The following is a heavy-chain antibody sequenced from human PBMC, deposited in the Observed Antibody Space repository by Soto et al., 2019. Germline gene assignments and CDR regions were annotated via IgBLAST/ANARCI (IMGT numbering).Heavy chain of an antibody. CDR3: GVVGSNAKLYYYYGMDV. D-gene: IGHD2-2*01. V-gene: IGHV1-69*13. Sequence: GASVKVSCKASGGTFSSYAISWVRQAPGQGLEWMGGIIPIFGTANYAQKFQGRVTITADEPTSTAYMELSSLRSEDTAVYYCGVVGSNAKLYYYYGMDVWGQGTTVTVSS. J-gene: IGHJ6*02. CDR2: IIPIFGTA. CDR1: GGTFSSYA.